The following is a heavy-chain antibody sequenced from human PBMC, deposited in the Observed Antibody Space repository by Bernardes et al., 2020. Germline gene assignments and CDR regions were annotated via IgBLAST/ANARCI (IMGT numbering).Heavy chain of an antibody. CDR3: ARDLPTYSFAMDV. CDR1: GASSSTYY. CDR2: VYYSGST. J-gene: IGHJ6*02. V-gene: IGHV4-59*01. Sequence: SETLYLTCTVSGASSSTYYWNWIRQPPGKGLEWIGHVYYSGSTAYNPSLKSRVTISLDTSKNLLSLKLSSVTAADTAVYYCARDLPTYSFAMDVWGQGTSVTVSS.